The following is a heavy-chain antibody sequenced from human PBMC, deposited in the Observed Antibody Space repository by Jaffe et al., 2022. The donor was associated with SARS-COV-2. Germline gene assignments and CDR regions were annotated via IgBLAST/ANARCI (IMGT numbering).Heavy chain of an antibody. CDR3: ARGRSVLDY. Sequence: QVQLQESGPGLVKPSQTLSLTCTVSGGSISSGSYYWSWIRQPAGKGLEWIGRIYTSGSTNYNPSLKSRVTISVDTSKNQFSLKLSSVTAADTAVYYCARGRSVLDYWGQGTLVTVSS. J-gene: IGHJ4*02. V-gene: IGHV4-61*02. CDR1: GGSISSGSYY. CDR2: IYTSGST.